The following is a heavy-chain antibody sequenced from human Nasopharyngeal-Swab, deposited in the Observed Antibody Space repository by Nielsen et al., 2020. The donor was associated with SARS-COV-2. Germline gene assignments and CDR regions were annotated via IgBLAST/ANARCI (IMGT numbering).Heavy chain of an antibody. V-gene: IGHV4-39*01. CDR3: ARQDYYDSGFDY. D-gene: IGHD3-22*01. Sequence: WIRQPPGKGLEWIGSIYYSGSTYYNPSLKSRVTISVDTSKNQFSLKLSSVTAADTAVYYCARQDYYDSGFDYWGQGTLVTVSS. CDR2: IYYSGST. J-gene: IGHJ4*02.